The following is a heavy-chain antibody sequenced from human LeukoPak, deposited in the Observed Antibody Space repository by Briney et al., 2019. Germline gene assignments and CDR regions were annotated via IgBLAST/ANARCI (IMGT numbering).Heavy chain of an antibody. D-gene: IGHD6-6*01. Sequence: SVKVSCKASGGTFSSYAISWVRQAPGQGLEWMGGIIPIFGTANYAQKFQGRVTITTDESTSTAYMELSSLRSEDTAVYYCASIAAGPHAFDIWGQGTMVTVSS. V-gene: IGHV1-69*05. CDR2: IIPIFGTA. J-gene: IGHJ3*02. CDR3: ASIAAGPHAFDI. CDR1: GGTFSSYA.